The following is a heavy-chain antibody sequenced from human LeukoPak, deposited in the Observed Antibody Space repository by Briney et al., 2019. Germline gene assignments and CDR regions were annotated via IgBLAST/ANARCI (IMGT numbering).Heavy chain of an antibody. Sequence: GGSLRLSCAASGFTFDDYAMHWVRQAPGKGLEWVSGISWNSGSIGYADSVKGRFTNSRDNAKNSLYLQMNSLRAEDTAVYYCARDYGDPVYDAFDIWGQGTMVTVSS. D-gene: IGHD4-17*01. J-gene: IGHJ3*02. CDR2: ISWNSGSI. CDR3: ARDYGDPVYDAFDI. V-gene: IGHV3-9*01. CDR1: GFTFDDYA.